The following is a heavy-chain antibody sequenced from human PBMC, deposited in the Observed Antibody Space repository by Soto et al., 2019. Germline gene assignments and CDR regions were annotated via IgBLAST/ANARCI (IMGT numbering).Heavy chain of an antibody. Sequence: SETLSLTCSVSGDSISTFYWGWMRQSPGKELEWIGYVYYTGSTNYNPSLKSRVTISVDRSKNQFSLKLTSANAADTAVYYCARGRTVRNYADDSSDYFYFFDYWGQGTQVTVSS. D-gene: IGHD3-22*01. CDR3: ARGRTVRNYADDSSDYFYFFDY. V-gene: IGHV4-59*01. J-gene: IGHJ4*02. CDR1: GDSISTFY. CDR2: VYYTGST.